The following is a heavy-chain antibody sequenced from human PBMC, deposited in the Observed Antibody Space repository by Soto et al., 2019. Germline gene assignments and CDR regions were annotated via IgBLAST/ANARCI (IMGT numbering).Heavy chain of an antibody. D-gene: IGHD6-6*01. CDR2: IIPILGTT. CDR3: ARGRLYSSSATGEYCYGMDV. V-gene: IGHV1-69*12. CDR1: GGTFSSYA. Sequence: QVQLVQSGAEVKKPGSSVKVSCKASGGTFSSYAISWVRQAPGQGLEWMGGIIPILGTTNYAQKLQDRITLSADESTSSAYMGLSSLRSEDAAVYYCARGRLYSSSATGEYCYGMDVWGQGTTVTVSS. J-gene: IGHJ6*02.